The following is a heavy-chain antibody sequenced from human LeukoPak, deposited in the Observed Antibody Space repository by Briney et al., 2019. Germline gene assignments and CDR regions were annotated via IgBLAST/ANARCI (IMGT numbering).Heavy chain of an antibody. CDR3: ISSSGEKDPDY. CDR2: IRSKANSYAT. CDR1: GFTFSGSA. Sequence: GGSLRLSCAASGFTFSGSAMHWVRQASGKGLEWVGRIRSKANSYATAYAASVKGRFTISRDDSKNTAYLQMNSLKTEDTAVYYCISSSGEKDPDYWGQGTLVPVSS. D-gene: IGHD3-22*01. J-gene: IGHJ4*02. V-gene: IGHV3-73*01.